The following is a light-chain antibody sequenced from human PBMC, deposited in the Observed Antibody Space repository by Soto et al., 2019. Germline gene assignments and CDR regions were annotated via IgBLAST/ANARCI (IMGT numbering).Light chain of an antibody. V-gene: IGKV1-5*01. J-gene: IGKJ1*01. CDR2: DAS. Sequence: DSRMTQSTSTLSASVGDRVTITCRASQSISSWLAWYQQKPGKAPKLLIYDASSLDSGVPSRFSGSGSGTEFTLTISSLQPDDFATYYCQQYNSYSWTFGQGTKVDIK. CDR1: QSISSW. CDR3: QQYNSYSWT.